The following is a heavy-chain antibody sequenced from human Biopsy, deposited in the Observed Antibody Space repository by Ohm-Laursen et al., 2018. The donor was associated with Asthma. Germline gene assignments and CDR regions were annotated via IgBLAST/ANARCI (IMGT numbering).Heavy chain of an antibody. Sequence: SLRLSCAASGFTFSSYAMHWVRQAPGKGLEWVAVVSYDGGIAHYADSMKGRFTISRDNAKNSLFLQMNSLRDEDTAVYYCARGYCRDDACYSPPDYWGQGTLVTVSS. V-gene: IGHV3-30-3*01. CDR2: VSYDGGIA. CDR1: GFTFSSYA. CDR3: ARGYCRDDACYSPPDY. J-gene: IGHJ4*02. D-gene: IGHD2-15*01.